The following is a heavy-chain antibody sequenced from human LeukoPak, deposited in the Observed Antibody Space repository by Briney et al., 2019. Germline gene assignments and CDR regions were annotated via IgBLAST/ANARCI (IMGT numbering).Heavy chain of an antibody. CDR3: AAQKRGTRRPYYFDY. CDR1: GFIFSDYY. V-gene: IGHV3-11*04. D-gene: IGHD3-10*01. CDR2: ISNPSSTR. J-gene: IGHJ4*02. Sequence: PGGSLRLSCDASGFIFSDYYMSWVRQAPGKGLEWISYISNPSSTRYYADSVKGRFTISRDNAKNSLYLQMNSLRAEDTAVYYCAAQKRGTRRPYYFDYWGQGTLVSVSS.